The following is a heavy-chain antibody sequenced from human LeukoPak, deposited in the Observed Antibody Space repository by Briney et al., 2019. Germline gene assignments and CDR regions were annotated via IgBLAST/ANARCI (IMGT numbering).Heavy chain of an antibody. CDR3: ASPPIPGIAAAYDY. Sequence: PSETLSLTCTVSGGSISSSSYYWGWIRQPPGKGLEWIGSIYYSGSTYYNPSLKSRVTISVDTSKNQFSLKLSSVTAADTAVYYCASPPIPGIAAAYDYWGQGTLVTVSS. CDR1: GGSISSSSYY. J-gene: IGHJ4*02. V-gene: IGHV4-39*01. D-gene: IGHD6-13*01. CDR2: IYYSGST.